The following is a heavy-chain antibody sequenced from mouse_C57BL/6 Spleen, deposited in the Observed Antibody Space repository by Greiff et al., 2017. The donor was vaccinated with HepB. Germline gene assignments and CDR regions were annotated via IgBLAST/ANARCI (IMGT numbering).Heavy chain of an antibody. J-gene: IGHJ2*01. Sequence: QVQLKESGAELVRPGASVKLSCKASGYTFTDYYINWVKQRPGQGLEWIARIYPGSGNTYYNEKFKGKATLTAEKSSSTAYMQLSSLTSEDSAVYFCAREGERLRLGYWGQGTTLTVSS. CDR1: GYTFTDYY. CDR2: IYPGSGNT. V-gene: IGHV1-76*01. CDR3: AREGERLRLGY. D-gene: IGHD2-2*01.